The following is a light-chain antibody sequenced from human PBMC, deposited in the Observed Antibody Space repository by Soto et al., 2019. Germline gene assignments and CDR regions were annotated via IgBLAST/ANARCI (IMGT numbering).Light chain of an antibody. J-gene: IGKJ4*01. Sequence: EIVLTQSPATLSLSPGERAALSCRASQSVSSYLAWYQQKPGQAPRLLIYDASNRATGIPARFSGSGSGTDITLTICSLEPEDFAVYYCQQRSNWPSTFGGGTKVEIK. CDR2: DAS. CDR3: QQRSNWPST. CDR1: QSVSSY. V-gene: IGKV3-11*01.